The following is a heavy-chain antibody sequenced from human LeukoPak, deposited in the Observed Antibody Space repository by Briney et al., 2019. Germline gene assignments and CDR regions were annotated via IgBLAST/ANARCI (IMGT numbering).Heavy chain of an antibody. D-gene: IGHD3-9*01. CDR2: IYYSGST. Sequence: SQTLSLTCTVSGGSISSGDYYWSWIRQPPGKGLEWIGYIYYSGSTYYNPSLKSQVTISVDTSKNQFSLKLSSVTAADTAVYYCARLVEPWYFDLWGRGTLVTVSS. CDR3: ARLVEPWYFDL. J-gene: IGHJ2*01. CDR1: GGSISSGDYY. V-gene: IGHV4-30-4*01.